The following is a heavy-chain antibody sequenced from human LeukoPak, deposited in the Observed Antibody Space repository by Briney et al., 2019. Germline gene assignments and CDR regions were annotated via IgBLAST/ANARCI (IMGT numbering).Heavy chain of an antibody. Sequence: PSETLSLTCTVSGGSISGYFWSWIRQRAGKGLEWIGRIYSSGSNNYNPSLKSRVTMSLDTSKNHFSLNLSSVTAADTAVYYCAREPTSGREPTSGRPLDYWGQGTLVTVSS. CDR3: AREPTSGREPTSGRPLDY. CDR1: GGSISGYF. J-gene: IGHJ4*02. CDR2: IYSSGSN. D-gene: IGHD5-12*01. V-gene: IGHV4-4*07.